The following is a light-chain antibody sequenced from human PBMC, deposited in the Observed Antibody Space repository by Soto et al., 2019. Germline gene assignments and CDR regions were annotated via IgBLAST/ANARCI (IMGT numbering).Light chain of an antibody. J-gene: IGKJ1*01. Sequence: EIVMTQSPATLSVSPGERATLSCRASLTLGTNLAWYQQKPGQAPRLLIFGASTRATGIPARFSGSGSGTDFTLTISSLQSEDFAVYYCQQSNNWPWTFGQGTKVEIK. CDR2: GAS. V-gene: IGKV3-15*01. CDR1: LTLGTN. CDR3: QQSNNWPWT.